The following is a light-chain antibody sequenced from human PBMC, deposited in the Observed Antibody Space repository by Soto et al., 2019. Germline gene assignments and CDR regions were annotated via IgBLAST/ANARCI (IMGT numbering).Light chain of an antibody. CDR1: QTISSW. Sequence: DIQMTQSPSPLSGSVGDRVPLTCRASQTISSWLAWYQQKPGKAPKLLIYKASTLKSGVPSRFSGSGSGTEFTLTISSLQPDDFATYYCQHYNSYSEAFGQGTKVDIK. CDR3: QHYNSYSEA. CDR2: KAS. V-gene: IGKV1-5*03. J-gene: IGKJ1*01.